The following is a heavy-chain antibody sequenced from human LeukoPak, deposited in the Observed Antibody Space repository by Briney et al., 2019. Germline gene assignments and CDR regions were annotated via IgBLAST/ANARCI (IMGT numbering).Heavy chain of an antibody. D-gene: IGHD3-16*02. CDR3: ARAKAYDYVWGSYRSCFDY. V-gene: IGHV4-34*01. CDR1: GGSFSGYY. J-gene: IGHJ4*02. CDR2: INHSGST. Sequence: SETLSLTCAVYGGSFSGYYWSWIRQPPGKGLEWIGEINHSGSTNYNPSLKSRVTISVDTSNNQFSLKLSSVTAADTAVYYCARAKAYDYVWGSYRSCFDYWGQGTLVTVSS.